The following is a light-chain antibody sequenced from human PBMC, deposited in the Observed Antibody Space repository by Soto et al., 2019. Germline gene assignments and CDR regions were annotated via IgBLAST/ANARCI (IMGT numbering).Light chain of an antibody. J-gene: IGKJ4*01. CDR1: QSVSSNY. Sequence: EIVLTQSPGTLSLSPGERATLSCRASQSVSSNYLAWYQQKTGQAPRLLIHGASIRATPVIPDRFSGSGSGTDFTLTISRLEPEDFAVYYCQQYGSSGLTFGGGTKVEIK. CDR3: QQYGSSGLT. V-gene: IGKV3-20*01. CDR2: GAS.